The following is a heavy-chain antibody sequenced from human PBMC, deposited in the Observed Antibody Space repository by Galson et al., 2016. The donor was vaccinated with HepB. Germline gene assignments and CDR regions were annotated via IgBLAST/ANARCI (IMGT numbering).Heavy chain of an antibody. D-gene: IGHD3-22*01. CDR3: AREPMIAVLAANKWFDP. V-gene: IGHV1-46*01. CDR1: GYTFTNYY. J-gene: IGHJ5*02. CDR2: INPSGDIT. Sequence: SVKVSCKASGYTFTNYYMHWVRQAPGQGLEWMGVINPSGDITSYAQKFEGRVTVTRDTSTSTVYMELSSLRSEDTAVYYCAREPMIAVLAANKWFDPWGQGTLVTVSS.